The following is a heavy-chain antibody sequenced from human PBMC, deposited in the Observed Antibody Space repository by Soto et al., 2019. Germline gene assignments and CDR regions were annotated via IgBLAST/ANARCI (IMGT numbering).Heavy chain of an antibody. CDR1: GFTLSSKY. Sequence: EVQLVESGGGLVQPGGSLRLSCAASGFTLSSKYLTWVRQAPGKGLEWVSVIYSGDSTYYADSVKGRFTISRDNSKNTLYLQMNSLRAEDTAVYYCAKFSPPFDYWGQGPLVTVSS. D-gene: IGHD3-3*01. V-gene: IGHV3-66*01. CDR3: AKFSPPFDY. J-gene: IGHJ4*02. CDR2: IYSGDST.